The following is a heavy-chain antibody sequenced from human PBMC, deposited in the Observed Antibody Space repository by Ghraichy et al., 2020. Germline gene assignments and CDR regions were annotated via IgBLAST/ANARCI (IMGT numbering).Heavy chain of an antibody. CDR2: ISTSGTE. D-gene: IGHD3-10*01. CDR1: GFTFTNYA. Sequence: ESLRLSCAASGFTFTNYAMNWVRQAPGKGLEWVSYISTSGTEHYADSVKGRFTISRDNAKNSVYLQMNSLRDEDTAMYYCARMDYGSADDFWGQGTLVTVSS. V-gene: IGHV3-48*02. J-gene: IGHJ4*02. CDR3: ARMDYGSADDF.